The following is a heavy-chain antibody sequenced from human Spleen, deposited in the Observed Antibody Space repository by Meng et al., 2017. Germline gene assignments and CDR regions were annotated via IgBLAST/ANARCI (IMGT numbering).Heavy chain of an antibody. D-gene: IGHD2-15*01. CDR1: EFPFSGYA. J-gene: IGHJ4*02. CDR3: ARGCGGSCLAADS. V-gene: IGHV3-74*01. CDR2: LSPDGSDT. Sequence: GESLKISCAASEFPFSGYAMSWVRQAPGKGLVWVSRLSPDGSDTNYADSVKGRFTISRDNARNTLYLQMSSLRVEDTAVYYCARGCGGSCLAADSWGQGTLVTVSS.